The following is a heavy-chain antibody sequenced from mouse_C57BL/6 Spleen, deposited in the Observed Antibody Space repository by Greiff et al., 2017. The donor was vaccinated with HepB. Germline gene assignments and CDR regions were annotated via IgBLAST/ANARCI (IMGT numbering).Heavy chain of an antibody. CDR3: ARNLPPMDY. J-gene: IGHJ4*01. CDR1: GFSLTSYG. CDR2: IWSGGST. V-gene: IGHV2-2*01. Sequence: VMLVESGPGLVQPSQSLSITCTVSGFSLTSYGVHWVRQSPGKGLEWLGVIWSGGSTDYNAAFISRLSISKDNSKSQVFSKMNSLQADDTAIYYCARNLPPMDYWGQGTSVTVSS. D-gene: IGHD5-5*01.